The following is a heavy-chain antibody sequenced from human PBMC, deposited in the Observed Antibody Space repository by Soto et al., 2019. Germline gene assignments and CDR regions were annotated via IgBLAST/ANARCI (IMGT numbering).Heavy chain of an antibody. J-gene: IGHJ5*02. D-gene: IGHD3-10*01. CDR3: AREGYYLNWFDP. V-gene: IGHV3-21*01. Sequence: GGSLRLSCAASGFTFSSYSMNWVRQAPGKGLEWVSSISGSSSYIYYADSMKGRFTISRDNAKNSLYLQMNSLRAEDTAVYYCAREGYYLNWFDPWGQGTLVTVSS. CDR2: ISGSSSYI. CDR1: GFTFSSYS.